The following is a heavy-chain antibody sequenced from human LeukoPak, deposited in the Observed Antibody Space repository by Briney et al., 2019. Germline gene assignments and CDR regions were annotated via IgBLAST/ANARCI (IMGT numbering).Heavy chain of an antibody. CDR1: GFTFEDYG. D-gene: IGHD3-10*01. V-gene: IGHV3-20*04. J-gene: IGHJ4*02. Sequence: GGSLRLSCVASGFTFEDYGMSWVRHTPGKGLEWVSGISWNGGSTGYPDSVEGRFTISRDNAKNSLYLQMNGLRAEDTALYYCGRGYYGSGSYYPYYFDYWGQGTLVTVSS. CDR2: ISWNGGST. CDR3: GRGYYGSGSYYPYYFDY.